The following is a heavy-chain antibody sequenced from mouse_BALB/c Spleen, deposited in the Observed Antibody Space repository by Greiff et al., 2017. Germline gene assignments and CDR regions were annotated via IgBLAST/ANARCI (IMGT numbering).Heavy chain of an antibody. CDR3: ARWLLEAY. CDR1: GYTFTSYW. D-gene: IGHD2-3*01. J-gene: IGHJ3*01. CDR2: INPSTGYT. Sequence: VQLQQSGAELAKPGASVKMSCKASGYTFTSYWMHWVKQRPGQGLEWIGYINPSTGYTEYNQKFKDKATLTADKSSSTAYMQLSSLTSEDSAVYYCARWLLEAYWGQGTLVTVSA. V-gene: IGHV1-7*01.